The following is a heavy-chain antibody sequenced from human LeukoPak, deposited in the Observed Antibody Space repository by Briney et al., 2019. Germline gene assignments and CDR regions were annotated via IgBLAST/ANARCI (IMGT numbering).Heavy chain of an antibody. D-gene: IGHD6-19*01. CDR3: TRGGSYSSLSP. CDR1: GFTFGDYA. Sequence: GGSLRLSCTASGFTFGDYAMSWVRQAPGKGLEWVGFIRSEAYGGTTEYAASVKGRFTISRDDSKSIAYLQMNSLKIEDTAVYHCTRGGSYSSLSPWGQGTLVTVSS. CDR2: IRSEAYGGTT. J-gene: IGHJ5*02. V-gene: IGHV3-49*04.